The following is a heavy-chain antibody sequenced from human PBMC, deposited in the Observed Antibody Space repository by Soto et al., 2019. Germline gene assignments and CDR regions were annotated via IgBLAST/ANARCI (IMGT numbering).Heavy chain of an antibody. J-gene: IGHJ6*03. CDR2: INHSGST. CDR3: ARALRYCSGGSCYPYYYYYYYMDV. CDR1: GGSFSGYY. Sequence: SETLSLTCAVYGGSFSGYYWSWIRQPPGKGLEWIGEINHSGSTNYNPSLKSRVTISVDTSKNQFSLKLSSVTAADTAVYYCARALRYCSGGSCYPYYYYYYYMDVWGKGTTVTVSS. D-gene: IGHD2-15*01. V-gene: IGHV4-34*01.